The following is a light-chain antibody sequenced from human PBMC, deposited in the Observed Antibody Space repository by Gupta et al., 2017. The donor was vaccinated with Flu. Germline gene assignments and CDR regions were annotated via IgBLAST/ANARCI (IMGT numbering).Light chain of an antibody. CDR3: QQYGSLGFT. CDR1: NDSSKY. J-gene: IGKJ3*01. CDR2: DAS. V-gene: IGKV1-33*01. Sequence: GSRATISSHGRNDSSKYLNWYQHKPGKAPKLLIYDASNRATAIPDRFSGHASGTYFTFTISSLEPEDMAAYYCQQYGSLGFTFGAGTKVEI.